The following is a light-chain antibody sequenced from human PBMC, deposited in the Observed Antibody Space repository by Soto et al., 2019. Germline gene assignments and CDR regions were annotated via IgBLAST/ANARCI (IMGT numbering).Light chain of an antibody. Sequence: QSALTQPRSVSGSPGQSVTISCTGTSSDVGGYNYVSWYQQHPGKAPKVMIYDVSKRPSGVPDRFSGSRSGNTASLTIFGFQAEDEADYYCCSYAGGFAYWVFGGGTKLTVL. CDR3: CSYAGGFAYWV. V-gene: IGLV2-11*01. CDR2: DVS. CDR1: SSDVGGYNY. J-gene: IGLJ3*02.